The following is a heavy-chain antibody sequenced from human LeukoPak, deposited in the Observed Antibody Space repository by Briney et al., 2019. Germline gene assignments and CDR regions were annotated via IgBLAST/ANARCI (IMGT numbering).Heavy chain of an antibody. J-gene: IGHJ5*02. CDR3: ARDRDRDYYDSGNWFDP. CDR2: IYYSGST. Sequence: SETLSLTCTVSGGSISSSSYYWGWIRQPPGKGLEWIGSIYYSGSTYYNPSLKSRVTISVDTSKNQFSLKLSSVTAADTAVYYCARDRDRDYYDSGNWFDPWGQGTLVTISS. CDR1: GGSISSSSYY. D-gene: IGHD3-22*01. V-gene: IGHV4-39*02.